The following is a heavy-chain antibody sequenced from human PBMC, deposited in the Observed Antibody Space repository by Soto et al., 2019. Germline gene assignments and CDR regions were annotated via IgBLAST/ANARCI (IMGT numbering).Heavy chain of an antibody. Sequence: QLHLVQSGAVVKKPGASVTVSCSASGYPVTAYYMHWVRQAPGRGLVWMGGINPATGAAKYTQTFQGRVTMTRDPSTSTAFMELRGLTSEDTAVFYCARGGGVGVAGSAAFDMWGQGTLVTVSS. CDR1: GYPVTAYY. V-gene: IGHV1-2*02. CDR2: INPATGAA. CDR3: ARGGGVGVAGSAAFDM. J-gene: IGHJ3*02. D-gene: IGHD3-3*01.